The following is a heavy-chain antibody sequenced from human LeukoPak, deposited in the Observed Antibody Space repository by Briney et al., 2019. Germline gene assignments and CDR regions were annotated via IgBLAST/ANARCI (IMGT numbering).Heavy chain of an antibody. Sequence: GGSLRLSCAASGFTLGDYSMNWVRQAPGEGLEWISYISSSSSVIFYADSAKGRFTISRDSAKNTLYLQMNSLRAEDTAVYYCAKDEAIFGVVNNYFDYWGQGTLVTVSS. J-gene: IGHJ4*02. CDR3: AKDEAIFGVVNNYFDY. V-gene: IGHV3-48*01. D-gene: IGHD3-3*01. CDR1: GFTLGDYS. CDR2: ISSSSSVI.